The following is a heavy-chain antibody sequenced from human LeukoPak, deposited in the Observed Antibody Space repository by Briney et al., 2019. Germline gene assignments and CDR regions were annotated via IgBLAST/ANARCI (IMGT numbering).Heavy chain of an antibody. Sequence: GASVKVSRKPSGYTFTGYYMHWVRQAPGQGLEWMGWINPNSGDTNYAQKFQGGVTMTRDTSISTAYMELSRLRSDDTAVYYCARGVTGIYYYYYVDVWGKGTTVTVSS. V-gene: IGHV1-2*02. D-gene: IGHD3-10*01. CDR3: ARGVTGIYYYYYVDV. CDR1: GYTFTGYY. J-gene: IGHJ6*03. CDR2: INPNSGDT.